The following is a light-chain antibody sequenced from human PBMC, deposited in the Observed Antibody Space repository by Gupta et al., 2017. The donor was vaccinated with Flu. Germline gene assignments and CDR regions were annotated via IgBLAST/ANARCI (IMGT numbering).Light chain of an antibody. CDR2: DSS. CDR1: QSVGAY. V-gene: IGKV3-11*01. CDR3: QHRSNWRIT. Sequence: EIVLTQSPATLSLSPGERATLSCRATQSVGAYLAWYQQKPGQPPRLLIYDSSNRASGIPARFSGSGSGTDFTLTISSREAEDFAVYYCQHRSNWRITFGQGTRVEIK. J-gene: IGKJ5*01.